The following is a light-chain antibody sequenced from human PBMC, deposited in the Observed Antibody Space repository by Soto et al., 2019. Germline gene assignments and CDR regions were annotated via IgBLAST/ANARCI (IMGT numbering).Light chain of an antibody. CDR3: ASYTTRSTLVV. CDR2: EVS. J-gene: IGLJ2*01. Sequence: QSALTQPASVSGSPGQSSTISCTGTSSDIGFYNYVSWYQHHPGKAPKIVIYEVSNRPSGVSNLFSGSKSDNTASLTISGLQTDDEADYYCASYTTRSTLVVFGGGAKLTVL. V-gene: IGLV2-14*01. CDR1: SSDIGFYNY.